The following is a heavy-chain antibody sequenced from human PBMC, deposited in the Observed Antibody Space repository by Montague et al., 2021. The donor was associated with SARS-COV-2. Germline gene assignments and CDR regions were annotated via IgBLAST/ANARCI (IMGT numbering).Heavy chain of an antibody. V-gene: IGHV3-30-3*01. D-gene: IGHD1-26*01. Sequence: SLRLSCAASGFTFSSYAMHWVRQAPGKGLEWVAVISYDGSNKYYADSVKGRFIISRDNSKNTLYLQMNSLRAEDTAVYYCARVYGGSYRGRIDYWGQGTLVTVSS. CDR3: ARVYGGSYRGRIDY. CDR1: GFTFSSYA. CDR2: ISYDGSNK. J-gene: IGHJ4*02.